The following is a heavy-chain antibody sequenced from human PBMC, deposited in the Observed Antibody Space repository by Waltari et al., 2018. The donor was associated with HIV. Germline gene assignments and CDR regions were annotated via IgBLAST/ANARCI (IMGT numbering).Heavy chain of an antibody. Sequence: QVQLQQWGAGLLKPSETLSLTCAVYGGSFSGYYWSWIRQPPGKGLEWIGEINHIGSTNYNPSLKSRFTISVDTSKNQFSLKLSSVTAADTAVYYCARLRGVIPRALDYWGQGTLVTVSS. CDR3: ARLRGVIPRALDY. D-gene: IGHD3-10*01. CDR2: INHIGST. J-gene: IGHJ4*02. CDR1: GGSFSGYY. V-gene: IGHV4-34*01.